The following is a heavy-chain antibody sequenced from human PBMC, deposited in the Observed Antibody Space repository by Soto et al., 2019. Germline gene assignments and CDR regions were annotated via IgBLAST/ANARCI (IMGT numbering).Heavy chain of an antibody. CDR3: ARDPYYDILTGYYDYYYYGMDV. V-gene: IGHV4-4*02. CDR2: IYHSGST. D-gene: IGHD3-9*01. J-gene: IGHJ6*02. Sequence: PSETLSLTCAVSGGSISSSNWWSWVRQPPGKGLEWIGEIYHSGSTNYNPSLKSRVTISVDKSKNQFSLKLSPVTAADTAVYYCARDPYYDILTGYYDYYYYGMDVWGQGTTVTVSS. CDR1: GGSISSSNW.